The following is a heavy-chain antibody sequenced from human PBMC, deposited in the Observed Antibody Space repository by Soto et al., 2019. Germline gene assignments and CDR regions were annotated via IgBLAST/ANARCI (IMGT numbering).Heavy chain of an antibody. CDR1: GFTFSSYS. D-gene: IGHD1-7*01. CDR3: ARDRSWDNWNYGYLDI. J-gene: IGHJ3*02. CDR2: ISSSSSYI. Sequence: GGSLRLSCAASGFTFSSYSMNWVRQAPGKGLEWVSSISSSSSYIYYADSVKGRLTISGDNAKNSLYLQRNSLRAEDTAVYYCARDRSWDNWNYGYLDIWGQGTMVTVSS. V-gene: IGHV3-21*01.